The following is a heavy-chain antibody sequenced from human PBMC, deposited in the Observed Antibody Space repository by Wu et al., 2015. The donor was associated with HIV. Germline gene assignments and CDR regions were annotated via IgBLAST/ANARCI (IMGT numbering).Heavy chain of an antibody. CDR1: GGTFSSYA. CDR2: IIPIFGTA. D-gene: IGHD3-22*01. Sequence: QVQLVQSGAEVKKPGSSVKVSCKASGGTFSSYAISWVRQAPGQGLEWMGGIIPIFGTANYAQKFQGRVTITADESTSTAYMELSSLRSEDTAVYYCARRPRGYYDSSGYYSQPFDYWGQGTLVHRLL. V-gene: IGHV1-69*12. CDR3: ARRPRGYYDSSGYYSQPFDY. J-gene: IGHJ4*02.